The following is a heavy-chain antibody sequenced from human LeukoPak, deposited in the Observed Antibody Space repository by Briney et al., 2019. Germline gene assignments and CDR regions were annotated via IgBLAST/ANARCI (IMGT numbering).Heavy chain of an antibody. V-gene: IGHV4-4*09. Sequence: SETLSLTCTVSGGSISSYYWSWIRQPAGKGLEWIGYIYTSGSTNYNPSLKSRVTISVDTSKNQFSLKLSSVTAADTAVYYCARRKVDHDYFDYWGQGTLVTVSS. J-gene: IGHJ4*02. D-gene: IGHD2-2*01. CDR2: IYTSGST. CDR1: GGSISSYY. CDR3: ARRKVDHDYFDY.